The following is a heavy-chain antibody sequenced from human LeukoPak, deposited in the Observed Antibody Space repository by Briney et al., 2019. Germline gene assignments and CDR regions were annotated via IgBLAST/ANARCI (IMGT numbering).Heavy chain of an antibody. D-gene: IGHD3-22*01. V-gene: IGHV3-23*01. CDR1: GFTFSSYA. CDR2: ISGSGGST. Sequence: PGGSLRLSCAASGFTFSSYAMSWVRQAPGKGLEWVSAISGSGGSTYYADSVKGRFTISRDNSKNTLYLQMYSLRAEDTAVYYCAKDYYDSSGYLYFDYWGQGTLVTVSS. CDR3: AKDYYDSSGYLYFDY. J-gene: IGHJ4*02.